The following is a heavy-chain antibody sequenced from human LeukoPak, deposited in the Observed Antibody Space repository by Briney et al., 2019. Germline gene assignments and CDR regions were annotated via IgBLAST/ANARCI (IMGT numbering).Heavy chain of an antibody. CDR1: GGTFSSYA. CDR3: ATARGYSYGFVY. V-gene: IGHV1-69*13. J-gene: IGHJ4*02. Sequence: SVKVSCKASGGTFSSYAISWVRQAPGQGLEWMGGIIPIFGTANYAQKLQGRVTITADESTSTAYMELSSLRSEDTAVYYCATARGYSYGFVYWGQGTLVTVSS. CDR2: IIPIFGTA. D-gene: IGHD5-18*01.